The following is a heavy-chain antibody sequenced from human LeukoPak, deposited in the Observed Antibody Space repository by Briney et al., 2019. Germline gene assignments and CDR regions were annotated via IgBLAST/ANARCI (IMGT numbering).Heavy chain of an antibody. CDR3: ASEYYDILTGYYYGMDV. V-gene: IGHV1-2*02. J-gene: IGHJ6*02. CDR1: GYTFTGYY. D-gene: IGHD3-9*01. Sequence: GASVKVSCKASGYTFTGYYMHWVRQAPGQGLEWMGWINPNGGGTNYAQKFQGRVTMTRDTSISTAYMELSRLRSDDTAVYYCASEYYDILTGYYYGMDVWGQGTTVTVSS. CDR2: INPNGGGT.